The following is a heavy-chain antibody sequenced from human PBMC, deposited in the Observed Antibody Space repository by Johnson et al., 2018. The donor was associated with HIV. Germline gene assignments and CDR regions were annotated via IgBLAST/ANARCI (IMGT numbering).Heavy chain of an antibody. V-gene: IGHV3-48*03. Sequence: VQLVESGGGLVQPGGSLRLSCAASGFTFSSYEMNWVRQAPGKGLEWVSYISSSGSTIYYADSVKGRFSISRDNAKNSLYLQMNSLRAEDTAVYYCARDRGYWDAFDIWGQGTMVIVSS. J-gene: IGHJ3*02. D-gene: IGHD3-22*01. CDR2: ISSSGSTI. CDR1: GFTFSSYE. CDR3: ARDRGYWDAFDI.